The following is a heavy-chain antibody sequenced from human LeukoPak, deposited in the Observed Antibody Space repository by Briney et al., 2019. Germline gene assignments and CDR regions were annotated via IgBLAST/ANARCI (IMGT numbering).Heavy chain of an antibody. CDR1: GYTFTSYG. Sequence: ASVKVSCEASGYTFTSYGISWVRQAPGQGLEWMGWISAYNGNTNYAQKLQGRVTMTTDTSTSTAYMELRSLRSDDTAVYYCASLVRGSYFDAFDIWGQGTMVTVSS. D-gene: IGHD1-26*01. V-gene: IGHV1-18*01. CDR2: ISAYNGNT. J-gene: IGHJ3*02. CDR3: ASLVRGSYFDAFDI.